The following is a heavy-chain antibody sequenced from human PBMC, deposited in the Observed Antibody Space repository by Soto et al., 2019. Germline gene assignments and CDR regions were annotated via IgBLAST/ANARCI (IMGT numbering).Heavy chain of an antibody. CDR3: ARRYYGSGSYRYYYYGMDV. CDR1: GGSISSSSYY. CDR2: IYYSGST. J-gene: IGHJ6*02. V-gene: IGHV4-39*01. D-gene: IGHD3-10*01. Sequence: PWETLSLTCTVSGGSISSSSYYWGWIRQPPGKGLEWIGSIYYSGSTYYNPSLKSRVTISVDTSKNQFSLKLSSVTAADTAVYYCARRYYGSGSYRYYYYGMDVWGQGTTVTVSS.